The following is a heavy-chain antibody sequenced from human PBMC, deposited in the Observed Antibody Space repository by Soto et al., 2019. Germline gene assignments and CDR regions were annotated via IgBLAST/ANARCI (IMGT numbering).Heavy chain of an antibody. CDR3: GKDHMQLVPLLNYYYGRDV. J-gene: IGHJ6*02. D-gene: IGHD6-6*01. CDR2: ISGSGGST. Sequence: LRLSCAASGFSFSSYAMTWVRQAPGKGLEWVSVISGSGGSTYYADSVKGRFTISRDNSKNTLYLQMNSLRAEDTAVYYCGKDHMQLVPLLNYYYGRDVWGQETTVTVSS. V-gene: IGHV3-23*01. CDR1: GFSFSSYA.